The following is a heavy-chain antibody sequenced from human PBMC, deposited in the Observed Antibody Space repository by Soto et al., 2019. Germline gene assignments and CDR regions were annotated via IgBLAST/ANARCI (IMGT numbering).Heavy chain of an antibody. J-gene: IGHJ4*02. CDR2: INPSGGST. Sequence: GASVKVSCKASGYTFTSYYMHWVRQAPGQGLEWMGIINPSGGSTSYAQKFQGRVTMTRDTSTSTAYMELSSLRSEDTAVYYCAREITPSIAVAGKDERGLDYWGQGTLVTVSS. D-gene: IGHD6-19*01. CDR1: GYTFTSYY. V-gene: IGHV1-46*01. CDR3: AREITPSIAVAGKDERGLDY.